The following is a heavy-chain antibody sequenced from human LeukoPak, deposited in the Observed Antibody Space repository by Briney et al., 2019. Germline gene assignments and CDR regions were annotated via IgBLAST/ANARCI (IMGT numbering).Heavy chain of an antibody. CDR2: INPNNGDT. V-gene: IGHV1-2*04. J-gene: IGHJ4*02. Sequence: ASVKVSCKASGYIFTSCYMHWVRQAPGQGLEWMGWINPNNGDTNYAQKFQGWVTMTRDTSISTAYMELSRLKFDDPAMYYCARGGRGGYYGSGSYEYWGQGTLVTVSS. CDR3: ARGGRGGYYGSGSYEY. CDR1: GYIFTSCY. D-gene: IGHD3-10*01.